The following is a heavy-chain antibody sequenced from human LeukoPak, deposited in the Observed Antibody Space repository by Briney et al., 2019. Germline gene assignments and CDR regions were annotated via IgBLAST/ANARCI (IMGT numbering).Heavy chain of an antibody. V-gene: IGHV1-69*05. J-gene: IGHJ4*02. Sequence: SVKVSCKASGGTFSSYAISWVRQAPGQGLEWMGGIIPIFGTANYAQKFQGRVTMTRDTTISTAYMELSRLTSDDTALYYCASYPRYSSSPPFDYWGQGTLVTVSS. CDR3: ASYPRYSSSPPFDY. CDR2: IIPIFGTA. CDR1: GGTFSSYA. D-gene: IGHD6-19*01.